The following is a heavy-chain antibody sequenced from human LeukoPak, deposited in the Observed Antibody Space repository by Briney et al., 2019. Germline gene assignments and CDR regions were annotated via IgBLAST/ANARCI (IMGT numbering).Heavy chain of an antibody. J-gene: IGHJ3*02. V-gene: IGHV4-34*01. Sequence: PSETLSLTCAVYGGSFSGYYWRWIRQPPGKGLEWSGEINHSGSTNYNPSLKSRVTISVDTSKNQFSLKLTCVAAADPAVYYCAISDPRAYYYDSSQKDAFDIWGQGTMVTVSS. CDR3: AISDPRAYYYDSSQKDAFDI. D-gene: IGHD3-22*01. CDR2: INHSGST. CDR1: GGSFSGYY.